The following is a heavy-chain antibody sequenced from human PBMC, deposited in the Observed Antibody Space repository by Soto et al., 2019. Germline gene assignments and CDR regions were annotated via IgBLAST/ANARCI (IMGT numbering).Heavy chain of an antibody. CDR2: INSDASII. CDR1: GITFRSYW. V-gene: IGHV3-74*01. CDR3: ASDAAAGLKF. Sequence: EVQLVESGGGLVQPGGSLRLSCAVSGITFRSYWMHWIRQAPGKWLVWVSHINSDASIINYADSVQGRFTISRDNARNTLYLQMNILRVDDPAIYYCASDAAAGLKFWGQGTLVTVSS. J-gene: IGHJ4*02. D-gene: IGHD6-13*01.